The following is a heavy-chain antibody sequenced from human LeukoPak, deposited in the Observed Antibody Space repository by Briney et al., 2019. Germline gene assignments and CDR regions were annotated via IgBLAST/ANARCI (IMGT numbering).Heavy chain of an antibody. CDR2: ISSSSSYI. V-gene: IGHV3-21*01. Sequence: GGSRRLSWAASGFTVSSNYMSWVRQAPGKGLEWVSSISSSSSYIYYADSVKGRFTIARDNYKNTLYLQMNSLRAEDTAVYYCAKELLVGFDYWGQGTLVTVSS. D-gene: IGHD3-10*01. CDR1: GFTVSSNY. CDR3: AKELLVGFDY. J-gene: IGHJ4*02.